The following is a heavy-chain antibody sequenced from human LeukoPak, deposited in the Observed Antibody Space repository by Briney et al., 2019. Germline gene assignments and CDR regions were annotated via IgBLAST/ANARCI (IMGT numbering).Heavy chain of an antibody. Sequence: ASVKVSCKASGGTFSSYAISWVRQAPGQGLEWMGGIIPIFGTANYAQKFQGRVTITADESTSTAYMELSSLRSEDTAVYYCARDMDYDSSGYTLDYWGQGTLVTVSS. CDR3: ARDMDYDSSGYTLDY. V-gene: IGHV1-69*13. J-gene: IGHJ4*02. D-gene: IGHD3-22*01. CDR2: IIPIFGTA. CDR1: GGTFSSYA.